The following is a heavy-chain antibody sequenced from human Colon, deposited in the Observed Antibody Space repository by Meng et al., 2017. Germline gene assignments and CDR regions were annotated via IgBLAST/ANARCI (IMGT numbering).Heavy chain of an antibody. D-gene: IGHD3-22*01. Sequence: GESLKISCAASGFTFSSYEMNWVRQAPGKGLEWVSYISSSGGTIYYADSVKGRFTISRDNAKKSMYLQMNSLRAADTAVYYCARDDYSDSSGLGYWGQGTLVTVSS. CDR1: GFTFSSYE. V-gene: IGHV3-48*03. J-gene: IGHJ4*02. CDR2: ISSSGGTI. CDR3: ARDDYSDSSGLGY.